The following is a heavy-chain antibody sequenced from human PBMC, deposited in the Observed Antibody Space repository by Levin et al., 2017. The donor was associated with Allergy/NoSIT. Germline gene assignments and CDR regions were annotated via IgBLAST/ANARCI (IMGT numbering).Heavy chain of an antibody. D-gene: IGHD3-22*01. CDR1: GGSFSAYY. CDR3: ASTTSSGYTIGNNWFDP. Sequence: SETLSLTCAVYGGSFSAYYWSWVRQPPGKGLEWIGEINHIGSTNYNPSLKTRVTISVDTSKNQFSLKLSSVTATDTAVYYCASTTSSGYTIGNNWFDPWGQGTLVTVSS. V-gene: IGHV4-34*01. J-gene: IGHJ5*02. CDR2: INHIGST.